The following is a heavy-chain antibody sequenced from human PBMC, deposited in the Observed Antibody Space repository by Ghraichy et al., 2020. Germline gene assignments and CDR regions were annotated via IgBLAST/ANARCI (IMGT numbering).Heavy chain of an antibody. CDR2: INHSGST. Sequence: SETLSLTCAVYGGSFSGYYWSWIRQPPGKGLEWIGEINHSGSTNYNPSLKSRVTISVDTSKNQFSLKLSSVTAADTAVYYCARGRGRYCSSTSCYAGSPYGMDVWGQGTTATVSS. D-gene: IGHD2-2*01. J-gene: IGHJ6*02. CDR3: ARGRGRYCSSTSCYAGSPYGMDV. CDR1: GGSFSGYY. V-gene: IGHV4-34*01.